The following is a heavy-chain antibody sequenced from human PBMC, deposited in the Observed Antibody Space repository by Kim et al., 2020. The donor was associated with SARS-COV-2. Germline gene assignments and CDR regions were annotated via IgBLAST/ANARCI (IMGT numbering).Heavy chain of an antibody. CDR2: IDPSDSYT. Sequence: GESLKISCKGSGYSFTSYWISWVRQMPGKGLEWMGRIDPSDSYTNYSPSFQGHVTISADKSISTAYLQWSSLKASDTAMYYCARQGRRSRGVPTSNWFDPWGQGTLVTVSS. D-gene: IGHD3-10*01. V-gene: IGHV5-10-1*01. CDR3: ARQGRRSRGVPTSNWFDP. J-gene: IGHJ5*02. CDR1: GYSFTSYW.